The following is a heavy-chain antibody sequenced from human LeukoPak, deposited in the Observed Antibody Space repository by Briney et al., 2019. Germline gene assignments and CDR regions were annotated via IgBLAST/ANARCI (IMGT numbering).Heavy chain of an antibody. CDR3: ARHSHSGWHNWFDP. CDR1: GGSFSGYY. J-gene: IGHJ5*02. CDR2: INHSGST. V-gene: IGHV4-34*01. D-gene: IGHD6-19*01. Sequence: PSETLSLTCAVYGGSFSGYYWSWIRQPPGKGLEWIGEINHSGSTNYNPSLKSRVTISVDTSKNQFSLKLSSVTAADTAVYYCARHSHSGWHNWFDPWGQGTLVTVSS.